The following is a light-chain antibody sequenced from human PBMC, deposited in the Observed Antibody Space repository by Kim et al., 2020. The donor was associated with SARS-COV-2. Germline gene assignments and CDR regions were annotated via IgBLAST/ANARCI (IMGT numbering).Light chain of an antibody. J-gene: IGLJ3*02. V-gene: IGLV3-19*01. CDR3: NSRDSSGDRWL. CDR1: SLRKYY. CDR2: GNS. Sequence: ALGQTVRITCQGDSLRKYYATWYQQKPGQAPVLVIYGNSNRPSGIPDRFSGSSSGNTGSLTITGAQAEDEADYYCNSRDSSGDRWLFGGGTKLTVL.